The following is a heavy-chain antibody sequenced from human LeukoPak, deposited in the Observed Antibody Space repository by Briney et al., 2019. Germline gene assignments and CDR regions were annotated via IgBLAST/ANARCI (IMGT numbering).Heavy chain of an antibody. CDR1: GYTFTGYY. Sequence: ASVKVSCKASGYTFTGYYMHWLRQAPGQGLEWMGWINPNSGGTNYAQKFQGWVTMTRDTSISTAYMELSRLRSDDTAVYYCARAPIAAAGTEWSDYWGQGTLVTVSS. CDR3: ARAPIAAAGTEWSDY. V-gene: IGHV1-2*04. D-gene: IGHD6-13*01. J-gene: IGHJ4*02. CDR2: INPNSGGT.